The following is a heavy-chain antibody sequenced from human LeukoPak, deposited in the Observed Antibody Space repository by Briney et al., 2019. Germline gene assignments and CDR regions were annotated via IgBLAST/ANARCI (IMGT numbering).Heavy chain of an antibody. V-gene: IGHV4-4*07. D-gene: IGHD6-13*01. Sequence: SETLSLTCTVSGGSISSYYWSWIRQPAGKGLEWIGRIYTSGSTNYNPSLKSRVTMSVDTSKNQFSLKLSSVTAADTAVYYCARDILATSIAAPYYWGQGTLVTVSS. CDR2: IYTSGST. CDR1: GGSISSYY. CDR3: ARDILATSIAAPYY. J-gene: IGHJ4*02.